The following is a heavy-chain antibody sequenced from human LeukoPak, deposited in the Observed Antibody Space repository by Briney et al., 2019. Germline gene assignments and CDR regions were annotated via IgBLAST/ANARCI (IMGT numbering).Heavy chain of an antibody. V-gene: IGHV3-23*01. D-gene: IGHD3-3*01. Sequence: GGSLRLSCAASGFTFSSYAMSWVRQAPGKGLEWVSAISGSGGSTYYADSVKGRFTISRDNSKNTLYLQMNSLRAEDTAVYYCAKEITIFGVVSRTFDYWGQGTLVTVSS. J-gene: IGHJ4*02. CDR2: ISGSGGST. CDR1: GFTFSSYA. CDR3: AKEITIFGVVSRTFDY.